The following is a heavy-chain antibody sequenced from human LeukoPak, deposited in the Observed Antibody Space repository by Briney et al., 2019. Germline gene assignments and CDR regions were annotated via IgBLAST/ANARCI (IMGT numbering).Heavy chain of an antibody. J-gene: IGHJ4*02. Sequence: SQTLSLTCAISGDSVSSDSAAWNWIRQCPSRGLEWLGRTYYMSKWINDYAVSVKSRITINPDTSRSQFSLQLNSVTPEDTAVYYCARGFLRTGFDSWGQGTLVIVSS. CDR3: ARGFLRTGFDS. CDR1: GDSVSSDSAA. V-gene: IGHV6-1*01. D-gene: IGHD1-14*01. CDR2: TYYMSKWIN.